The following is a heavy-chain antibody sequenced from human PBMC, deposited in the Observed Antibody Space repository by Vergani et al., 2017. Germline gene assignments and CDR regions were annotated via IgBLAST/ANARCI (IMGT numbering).Heavy chain of an antibody. D-gene: IGHD3-10*01. CDR1: GFTFSSYG. CDR3: ARGPTSLLWFGEPPGGMDV. J-gene: IGHJ6*02. V-gene: IGHV3-30*03. CDR2: ISYDGSNK. Sequence: QVQLVESGGGVVQPGRSLRLSCAASGFTFSSYGMHWVRQAPGKGLEWVAVISYDGSNKSYADSVKGRFTISRDNSKNTLYLQMNSLRAGDTAVYYCARGPTSLLWFGEPPGGMDVWGQGTTVTVSS.